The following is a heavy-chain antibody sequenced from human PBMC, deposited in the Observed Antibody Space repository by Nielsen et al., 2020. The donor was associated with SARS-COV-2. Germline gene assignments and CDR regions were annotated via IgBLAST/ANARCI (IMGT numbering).Heavy chain of an antibody. CDR3: ALLVVAATPRGAGYYYGMDV. CDR1: GYTFTSYD. Sequence: ASVTVSCKASGYTFTSYDINWVRQATGQGLEWMGWMNPNSGNTGYAQKFQGRVTMTRNTSISTAYMELSSLRSEDTAVYYCALLVVAATPRGAGYYYGMDVWGQGTTVTVSS. V-gene: IGHV1-8*01. J-gene: IGHJ6*02. CDR2: MNPNSGNT. D-gene: IGHD2-15*01.